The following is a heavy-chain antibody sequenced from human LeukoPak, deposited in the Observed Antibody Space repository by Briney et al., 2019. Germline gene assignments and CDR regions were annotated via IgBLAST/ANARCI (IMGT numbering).Heavy chain of an antibody. J-gene: IGHJ4*02. CDR2: VSNDGRKT. CDR1: GFSFSTYA. Sequence: GGSLRLSCAGSGFSFSTYAMQWVRQAPGKGLDWVGVVSNDGRKTQYADSVKGRFTISRDNSKKTVYLQMNSLTTEDTGVYYCAKDDGPYSSTWYSVGLIDYWGQGTLVTVSS. D-gene: IGHD6-13*01. V-gene: IGHV3-30*18. CDR3: AKDDGPYSSTWYSVGLIDY.